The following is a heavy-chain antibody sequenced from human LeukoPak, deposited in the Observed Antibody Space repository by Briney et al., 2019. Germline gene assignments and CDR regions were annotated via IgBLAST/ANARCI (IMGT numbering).Heavy chain of an antibody. D-gene: IGHD2-21*02. CDR1: GFTFSTHD. CDR3: TSHTGTGDAFRPFHI. V-gene: IGHV3-48*04. J-gene: IGHJ3*02. Sequence: GGSLRLSCAASGFTFSTHDVNWVRQAPGKGLEWVSLINSRSSTIYYADSVKGRFTISRDNAKNSLYLQMNSLRAEDTAVYYCTSHTGTGDAFRPFHIWGQGTMVTVSS. CDR2: INSRSSTI.